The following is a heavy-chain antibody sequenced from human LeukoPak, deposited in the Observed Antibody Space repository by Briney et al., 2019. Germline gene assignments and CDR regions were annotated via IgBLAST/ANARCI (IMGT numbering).Heavy chain of an antibody. V-gene: IGHV1-8*02. CDR3: ARVGLVRGVIMFYFDY. CDR1: GYTFTGYY. D-gene: IGHD3-10*01. J-gene: IGHJ4*02. CDR2: MNPNSGNT. Sequence: ASVKVSCKASGYTFTGYYMHWVRQATGQGLEWMGWMNPNSGNTGYAQKFQGRVTMTRNTSISTAYMELSSLRSEDTAVYYCARVGLVRGVIMFYFDYWGQGTLVTVSS.